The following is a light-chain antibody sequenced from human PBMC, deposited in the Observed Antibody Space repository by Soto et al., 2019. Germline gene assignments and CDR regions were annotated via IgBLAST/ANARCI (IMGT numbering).Light chain of an antibody. CDR1: SSNIGAGYD. CDR2: GNS. CDR3: QSYDSSLSGSYV. V-gene: IGLV1-40*01. J-gene: IGLJ1*01. Sequence: QSVLTQPPSVSGAPGQRVTISCTGSSSNIGAGYDVHWYQQLPGTAPKLLIYGNSNRPSGDPDRFSGSKSGTSASLAITGLQAEDEADYYCQSYDSSLSGSYVFGTGTKVTVL.